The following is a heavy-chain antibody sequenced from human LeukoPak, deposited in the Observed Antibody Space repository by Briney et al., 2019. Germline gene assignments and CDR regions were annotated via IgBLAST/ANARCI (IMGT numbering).Heavy chain of an antibody. CDR1: GGSFSGYY. Sequence: SETLSLTCAVYGGSFSGYYWSWIRQPPGKGLEWIGEIDHSGSTNYNPSLKSRVTISVDTSKNQFSLKLSSVTAADTAVYYCARVARTYYYGSGSYYKFPFYYYYYYMDVWGKGTTVTVSS. CDR3: ARVARTYYYGSGSYYKFPFYYYYYYMDV. J-gene: IGHJ6*03. V-gene: IGHV4-34*01. CDR2: IDHSGST. D-gene: IGHD3-10*01.